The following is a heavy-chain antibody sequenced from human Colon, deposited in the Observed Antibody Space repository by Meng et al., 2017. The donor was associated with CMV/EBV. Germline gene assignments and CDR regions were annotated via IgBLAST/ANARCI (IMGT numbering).Heavy chain of an antibody. J-gene: IGHJ4*02. V-gene: IGHV3-7*01. CDR1: GFTFSSYW. Sequence: GGSLRLSCAASGFTFSSYWMSWVRQAPGKGLEWVANIKQDGSEKYYVDSVKGRFTISRDNAKNSLYLQMNSLRAEDTAVYYRARVLNLLMITFGGPSSASFDYWGQGTLVTVSS. CDR2: IKQDGSEK. CDR3: ARVLNLLMITFGGPSSASFDY. D-gene: IGHD3-16*01.